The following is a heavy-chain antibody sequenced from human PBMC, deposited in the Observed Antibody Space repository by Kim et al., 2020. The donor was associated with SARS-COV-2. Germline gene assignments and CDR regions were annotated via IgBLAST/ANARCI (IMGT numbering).Heavy chain of an antibody. D-gene: IGHD3-22*01. J-gene: IGHJ4*02. CDR1: GFTVSSNY. CDR2: IYSGGST. Sequence: GGSLRLSCAASGFTVSSNYMSWVRQAPGKGLEWVSVIYSGGSTYYADSVKGRFTISRDNSKNTLYLQMNSLRAEDTAVYYCAREIYYYDSSGYRGVYFDYWGQGTLVTVSS. CDR3: AREIYYYDSSGYRGVYFDY. V-gene: IGHV3-53*01.